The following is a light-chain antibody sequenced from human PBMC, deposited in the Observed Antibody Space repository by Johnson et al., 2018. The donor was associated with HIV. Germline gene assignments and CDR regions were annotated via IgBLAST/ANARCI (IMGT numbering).Light chain of an antibody. CDR3: GTWDNSLSAGV. Sequence: QSVLTQPPSVSAASGQKVDISCSGGSSNIEDNYVSWYQQLPGTAPKLLIYDNNKRPSGIPDRFSGSKSGTSATLGITGLQTGDEADYYCGTWDNSLSAGVFGSGTKVTVL. CDR2: DNN. CDR1: SSNIEDNY. V-gene: IGLV1-51*01. J-gene: IGLJ1*01.